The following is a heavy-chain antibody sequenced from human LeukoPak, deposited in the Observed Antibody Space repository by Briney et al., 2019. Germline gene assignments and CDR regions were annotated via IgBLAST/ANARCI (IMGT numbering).Heavy chain of an antibody. D-gene: IGHD1-1*01. J-gene: IGHJ3*02. V-gene: IGHV3-66*02. CDR1: GFNFSSYG. CDR2: IYSGGST. CDR3: ARERLLGGSPNVGAFDI. Sequence: GGSLRLSCAGSGFNFSSYGMSWVRQAPGKGLEWVSVIYSGGSTYYADSVKGRFTISRDNSKNTLYLQMNSLRAEDTAVYYCARERLLGGSPNVGAFDIWGQGTMVTVSS.